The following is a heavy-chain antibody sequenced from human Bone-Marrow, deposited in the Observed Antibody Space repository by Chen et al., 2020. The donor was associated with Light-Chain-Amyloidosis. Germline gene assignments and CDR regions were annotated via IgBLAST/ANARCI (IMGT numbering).Heavy chain of an antibody. V-gene: IGHV3-7*03. CDR2: VRQDVSEK. Sequence: DVRLVESGGGLVQPGGSLRLSCAASGFTSSDYWMSWVRQSPGKGLEWVANVRQDVSEKDYAASVKGRFTISIDDAKNSVYLQMNNLRAEDTAVYYCARDRTLFGVAQYYFDYWGQGTRVTVSS. CDR3: ARDRTLFGVAQYYFDY. D-gene: IGHD3-3*01. J-gene: IGHJ4*02. CDR1: GFTSSDYW.